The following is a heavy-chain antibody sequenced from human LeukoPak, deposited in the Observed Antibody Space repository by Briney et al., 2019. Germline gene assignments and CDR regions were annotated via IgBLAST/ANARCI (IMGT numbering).Heavy chain of an antibody. CDR2: IVVGSGNT. CDR1: GFTFTSSA. Sequence: SVKVSCEASGFTFTSSAMQWVRQARGQRLEWIGWIVVGSGNTNYAQKFQERVTITRDMSTSTAYMELSSLRSEDTAVYYCAAELGYSSSWYYLDYWSQGTLVTVSS. D-gene: IGHD6-13*01. V-gene: IGHV1-58*02. J-gene: IGHJ4*02. CDR3: AAELGYSSSWYYLDY.